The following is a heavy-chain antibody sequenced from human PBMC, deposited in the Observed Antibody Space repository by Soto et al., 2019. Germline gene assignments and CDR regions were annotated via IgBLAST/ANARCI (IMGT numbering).Heavy chain of an antibody. CDR1: GFTFSNYA. D-gene: IGHD2-2*02. CDR2: ITGSGGST. Sequence: EVRLLESGGALIQPGGSLRLSCAASGFTFSNYAMSWVRQAPGKGLEWCSVITGSGGSTKYADSVVVRFIISRDNSTITLFLQMHRLRASDAAVHYCAKARYTEGLYQFDYWGQGTLVTVSS. CDR3: AKARYTEGLYQFDY. V-gene: IGHV3-23*01. J-gene: IGHJ4*02.